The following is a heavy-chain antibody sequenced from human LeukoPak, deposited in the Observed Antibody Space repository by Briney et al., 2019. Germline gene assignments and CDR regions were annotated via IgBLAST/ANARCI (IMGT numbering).Heavy chain of an antibody. J-gene: IGHJ4*02. D-gene: IGHD4-17*01. CDR1: GYTFTDYY. V-gene: IGHV1-2*02. CDR2: INPKSGGT. CDR3: ARGDSGAVTNYY. Sequence: GASVKVSCKASGYTFTDYYMHWVRQAPGQGLEWMGSINPKSGGTNYAQKFQGRVTMTRDTSISTAYMELSRLGSDDTAVYYCARGDSGAVTNYYWGQGTLVTVSS.